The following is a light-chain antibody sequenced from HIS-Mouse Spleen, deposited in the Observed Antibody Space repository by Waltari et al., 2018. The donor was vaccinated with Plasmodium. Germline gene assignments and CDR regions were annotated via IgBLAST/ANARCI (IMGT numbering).Light chain of an antibody. CDR3: QQRSNWPPLT. CDR1: QSVSSY. CDR2: DAS. V-gene: IGKV3-11*01. J-gene: IGKJ4*01. Sequence: EIVLTQSPATLSLSPGERATLSCRASQSVSSYLAWYQQKPGQAPRLLIYDASTRATGIPARFSGSGSGTDFTLTISSLEPEDCAVYYCQQRSNWPPLTFGGGTKVEIK.